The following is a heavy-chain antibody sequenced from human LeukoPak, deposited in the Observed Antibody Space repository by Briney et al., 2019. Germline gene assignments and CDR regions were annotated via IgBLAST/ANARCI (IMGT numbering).Heavy chain of an antibody. J-gene: IGHJ4*02. V-gene: IGHV4-59*08. Sequence: SETLSLTCAVYGGSFSGYYWSWIRQPPGKGLEWIGYIYYSGSTNYNPSLKSRVTISVDTSKNQFSLKLSSVTAAGTAVYYCARHADSSSWYLGFDYWGQGTLVTVSS. CDR2: IYYSGST. CDR3: ARHADSSSWYLGFDY. D-gene: IGHD6-13*01. CDR1: GGSFSGYY.